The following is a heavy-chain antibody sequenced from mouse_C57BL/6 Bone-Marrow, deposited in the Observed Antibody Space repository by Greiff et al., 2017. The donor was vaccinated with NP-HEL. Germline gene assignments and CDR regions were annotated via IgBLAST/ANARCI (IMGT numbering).Heavy chain of an antibody. CDR1: GFTFSDYY. Sequence: EVMLVESEGGLVQPGSSMKLSCTASGFTFSDYYMAWVRQVPEKGLEWVANINYDGSSTYYLDSLKSRFIISRDNAKNILYLQMSSLKSEDTATYYCAREDDSWFAYWGQGTLVTVSA. V-gene: IGHV5-16*01. CDR2: INYDGSST. D-gene: IGHD2-4*01. J-gene: IGHJ3*01. CDR3: AREDDSWFAY.